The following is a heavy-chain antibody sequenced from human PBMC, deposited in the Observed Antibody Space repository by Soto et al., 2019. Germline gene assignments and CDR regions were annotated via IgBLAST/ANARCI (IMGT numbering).Heavy chain of an antibody. J-gene: IGHJ5*02. CDR3: ARDLKEYCSDGKCNWFDP. CDR1: GASMSGYY. Sequence: SETLSLTCTVSGASMSGYYWSWIRQPPGKGLEWIGYISYSGSTDYNPSLKSRVTISFDASKNQISLQVRSATAADAAVYYCARDLKEYCSDGKCNWFDPWGQGTLVTVSS. D-gene: IGHD2-15*01. V-gene: IGHV4-59*01. CDR2: ISYSGST.